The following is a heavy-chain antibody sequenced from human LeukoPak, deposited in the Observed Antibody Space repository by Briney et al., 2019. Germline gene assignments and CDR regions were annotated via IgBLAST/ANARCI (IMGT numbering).Heavy chain of an antibody. J-gene: IGHJ4*02. V-gene: IGHV3-7*01. Sequence: GGSLRLSCAASGLTFSDYWMTWVRQAPGKGLEWVANINEDGSRWMYADSLRGRFTISRDNAKNSLYLQMDSLRAEDMAVYYCATSMVVAAFDYWGQGTLVTVSS. D-gene: IGHD2-15*01. CDR3: ATSMVVAAFDY. CDR2: INEDGSRW. CDR1: GLTFSDYW.